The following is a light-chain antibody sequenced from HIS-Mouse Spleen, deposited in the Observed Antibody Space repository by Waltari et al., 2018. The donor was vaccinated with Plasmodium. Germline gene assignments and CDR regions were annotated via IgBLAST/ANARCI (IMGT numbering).Light chain of an antibody. J-gene: IGLJ3*02. CDR3: YSTDSSGNHRV. Sequence: SYELTQPPSVSVSPGQLTRLTCSGDALPKKSAFWYQQKSGQAPVLVIYEDSKRPSGIPERFSGSSSGTMATLTISGAQVEDEADYYCYSTDSSGNHRVFGGGTKLTVL. CDR2: EDS. V-gene: IGLV3-10*01. CDR1: ALPKKS.